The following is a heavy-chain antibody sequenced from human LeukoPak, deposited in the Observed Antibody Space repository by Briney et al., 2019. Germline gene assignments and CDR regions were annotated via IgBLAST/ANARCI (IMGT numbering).Heavy chain of an antibody. J-gene: IGHJ4*02. CDR3: ARDRTVSYGDYE. CDR1: GVTVSSNY. V-gene: IGHV3-53*01. Sequence: GGSLRLSRAASGVTVSSNYMSWVRQAPGKGLEWVGVIYSGGSTYYADSVKRRFTISRDNSKNTLYLQMNSLRAEDTAVYYCARDRTVSYGDYEWGQGTLVTVSS. CDR2: IYSGGST. D-gene: IGHD4-17*01.